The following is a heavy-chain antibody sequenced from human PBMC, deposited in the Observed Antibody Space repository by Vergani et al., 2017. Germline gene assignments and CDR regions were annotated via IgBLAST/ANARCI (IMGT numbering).Heavy chain of an antibody. J-gene: IGHJ2*01. CDR2: IDRNYGVK. Sequence: VEAGGGLVQPGGSLRLSCTASGFTFQAFAFHWVRQVSGRGLEWVSGIDRNYGVKNGNSFEGRFSISRDNAKKAVFLQMNNLRHEDTALYFCVKDNDYDAAGSFDLWGRGTLVTVSS. CDR3: VKDNDYDAAGSFDL. D-gene: IGHD3-16*01. V-gene: IGHV3-9*01. CDR1: GFTFQAFA.